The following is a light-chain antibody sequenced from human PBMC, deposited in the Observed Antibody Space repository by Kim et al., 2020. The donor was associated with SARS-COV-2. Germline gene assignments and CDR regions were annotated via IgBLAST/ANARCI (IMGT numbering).Light chain of an antibody. CDR2: EVT. V-gene: IGLV2-14*03. J-gene: IGLJ3*02. CDR1: SSDIGGYNF. CDR3: SSYSSSGAWV. Sequence: GQSITSSCTGSSSDIGGYNFVSWFQQHPGKAPKLMIYEVTKWPSGISNRFSGSKSGNTASLTISGLQAEDEGDYYCSSYSSSGAWVFGGGTKLIVL.